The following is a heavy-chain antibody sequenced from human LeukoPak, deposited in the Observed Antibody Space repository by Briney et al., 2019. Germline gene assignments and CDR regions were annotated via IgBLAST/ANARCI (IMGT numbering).Heavy chain of an antibody. Sequence: GGSLRLSCAASGFTFSSYEMNWVRQAPGKGLEWVSYISSSSNTMYYADSVKGRFTISRDNAKNSLYLQMNSLRDEDTAVYYCGRAFDYWGQGTLVAVSS. CDR2: ISSSSNTM. CDR3: GRAFDY. J-gene: IGHJ4*02. CDR1: GFTFSSYE. V-gene: IGHV3-48*03.